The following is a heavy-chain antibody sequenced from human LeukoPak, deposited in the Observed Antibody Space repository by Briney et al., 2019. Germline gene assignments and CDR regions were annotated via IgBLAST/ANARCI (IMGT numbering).Heavy chain of an antibody. J-gene: IGHJ5*02. CDR3: ARAGWYCSGGSCLVDWFDP. Sequence: ASVKVSCKASGYTFTGYYMHWVRQAPGQGLEWMGWINPNSGGTNYAQKFQGRVTVTRDTSISTAYMELSRLRSDDTAVYYCARAGWYCSGGSCLVDWFDPWGQGTLVTVSS. CDR2: INPNSGGT. D-gene: IGHD2-15*01. V-gene: IGHV1-2*02. CDR1: GYTFTGYY.